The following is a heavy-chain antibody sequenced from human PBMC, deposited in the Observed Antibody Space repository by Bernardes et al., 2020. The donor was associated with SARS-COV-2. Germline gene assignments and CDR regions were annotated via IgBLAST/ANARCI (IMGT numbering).Heavy chain of an antibody. J-gene: IGHJ6*03. Sequence: GGSLRLSCAASGFTFSSYDMHWVRQATGKGLEWVSAIGTAGDTYYPGSVKGRFTISRENAKNSLYLQMNSLRAGDTAVYYCARGGYCSSTSCYFTPYYYSHMGGWGKGNTV. CDR3: ARGGYCSSTSCYFTPYYYSHMGG. V-gene: IGHV3-13*04. CDR2: IGTAGDT. CDR1: GFTFSSYD. D-gene: IGHD2-2*01.